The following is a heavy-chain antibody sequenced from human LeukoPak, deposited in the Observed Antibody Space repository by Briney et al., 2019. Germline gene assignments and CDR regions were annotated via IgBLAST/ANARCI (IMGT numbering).Heavy chain of an antibody. D-gene: IGHD6-13*01. Sequence: ASVKVSCKASGYTFTSYDINWVRQATGQGLEWMGWMNPNSGNTGYAQKFQGRVTITRNTSISTAYMELSSLRSEDTAVYYCARDTVSSSQIDYWGQGTLVTVSS. J-gene: IGHJ4*02. CDR3: ARDTVSSSQIDY. CDR1: GYTFTSYD. V-gene: IGHV1-8*03. CDR2: MNPNSGNT.